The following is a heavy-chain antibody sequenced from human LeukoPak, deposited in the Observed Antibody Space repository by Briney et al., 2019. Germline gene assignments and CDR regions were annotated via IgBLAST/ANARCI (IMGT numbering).Heavy chain of an antibody. CDR2: FDPESAKT. Sequence: ASVKVSCKVSGYTLTELSMHWVRQAPGKGLEWMGGFDPESAKTIYAQNFQGRLTMTEDTSTDTAYMELSSLRSEDTAVYYCARDLWELPYYYYGMDVWGQGTTVTVSS. V-gene: IGHV1-24*01. CDR1: GYTLTELS. J-gene: IGHJ6*02. D-gene: IGHD1-26*01. CDR3: ARDLWELPYYYYGMDV.